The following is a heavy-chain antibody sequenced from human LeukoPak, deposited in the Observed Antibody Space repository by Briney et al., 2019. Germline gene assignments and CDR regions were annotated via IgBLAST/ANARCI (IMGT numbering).Heavy chain of an antibody. Sequence: HAGGSLRLSCAASGFTVSSNYMSWVRQAPGKGLEGVSVIYSGGSTYYADSVKGRFTISRDNSKNTLYLQMNSLRAEDTAVYYCARDGVAGGSYYFDYWGQGTLVTVSS. CDR1: GFTVSSNY. CDR3: ARDGVAGGSYYFDY. J-gene: IGHJ4*02. V-gene: IGHV3-53*01. CDR2: IYSGGST. D-gene: IGHD3-3*01.